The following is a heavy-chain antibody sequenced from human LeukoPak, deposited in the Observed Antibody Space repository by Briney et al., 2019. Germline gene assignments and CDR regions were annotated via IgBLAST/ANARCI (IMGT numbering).Heavy chain of an antibody. Sequence: PGGSLRLSCAASGFTFSSYAMHLVRQAPGKGLEWVAVISYDGSNKYYADSVKGRFTISRDNSKNTLYLQMNSLRAEDTAVYYCASDIVVVPAAITVFDYWGQGTLVTVSS. CDR3: ASDIVVVPAAITVFDY. D-gene: IGHD2-2*02. J-gene: IGHJ4*02. V-gene: IGHV3-30-3*01. CDR2: ISYDGSNK. CDR1: GFTFSSYA.